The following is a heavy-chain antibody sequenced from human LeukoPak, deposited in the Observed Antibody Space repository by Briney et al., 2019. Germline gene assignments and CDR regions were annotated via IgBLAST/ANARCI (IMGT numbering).Heavy chain of an antibody. D-gene: IGHD3-3*01. V-gene: IGHV4-39*07. Sequence: SETLSLTCTVSGGSISSSSYYWGWIRQPPGKGLEWIGSIYYSGSTNYNPSLKSRVTMSVDTSKNQFSLKLSSVTAADTAVYYCARDYAFWVGAKHAFDIWGQGTMVTVSS. CDR3: ARDYAFWVGAKHAFDI. CDR1: GGSISSSSYY. CDR2: IYYSGST. J-gene: IGHJ3*02.